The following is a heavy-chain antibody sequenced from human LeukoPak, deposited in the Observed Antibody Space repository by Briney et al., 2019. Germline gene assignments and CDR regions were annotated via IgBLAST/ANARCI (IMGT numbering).Heavy chain of an antibody. CDR1: GYTFTSYG. V-gene: IGHV1-18*01. D-gene: IGHD2-2*01. Sequence: ASVKVSCKASGYTFTSYGISWVRQAPGQGLEWMGWISAYNGNTNYAQKLQGRVTMTTDTSTSTAYMELRSLRSDDTAVYYCARDAIVYCSSTSCYADYWGQGTLVTVSS. J-gene: IGHJ4*02. CDR3: ARDAIVYCSSTSCYADY. CDR2: ISAYNGNT.